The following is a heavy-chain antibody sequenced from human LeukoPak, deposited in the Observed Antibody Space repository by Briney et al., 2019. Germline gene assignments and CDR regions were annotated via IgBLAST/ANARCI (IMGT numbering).Heavy chain of an antibody. D-gene: IGHD6-13*01. J-gene: IGHJ5*02. CDR3: ARSSSSWYSNWFDP. Sequence: GASVKVSCKASRYTFTSYDINWVRQATGQGLEWMGWMNPNSGNTGYAQKFQGRVTMTRNTSISTAYMELSSLRSEDTAVYYCARSSSSWYSNWFDPWGQGTLVTVSS. CDR2: MNPNSGNT. V-gene: IGHV1-8*01. CDR1: RYTFTSYD.